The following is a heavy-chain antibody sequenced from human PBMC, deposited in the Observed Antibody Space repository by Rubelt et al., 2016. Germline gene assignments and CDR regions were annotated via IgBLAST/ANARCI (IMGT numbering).Heavy chain of an antibody. CDR2: VYYSGGT. V-gene: IGHV4-39*07. D-gene: IGHD6-19*01. J-gene: IGHJ4*02. Sequence: QLQLQESGPGLVKPSETLSLICSVSGDSIKSGTHYWGWIRQPPGKSLEWIGIVYYSGGTSNTPPHKRQDPMVAETPPNQFSLNLRGVTAAETVVNYCARTSSGWYGHFDYWGQGTLVTVSS. CDR3: ARTSSGWYGHFDY. CDR1: GDSIKSGTHY.